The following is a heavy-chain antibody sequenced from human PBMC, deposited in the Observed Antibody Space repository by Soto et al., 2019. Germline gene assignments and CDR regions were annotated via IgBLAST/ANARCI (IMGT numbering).Heavy chain of an antibody. CDR2: ISAGGDRT. J-gene: IGHJ3*02. CDR3: VMRTTVTTRGAFDI. Sequence: EVQLLESGGGLVQPGGSLRLSCAASGFTFSSYDMTWVRQAPGKGLDWVSAISAGGDRTYYADSVRGRFTTSRDNSKNTLYLQMNNLRAEDTAVYYCVMRTTVTTRGAFDIWGQGTMVTVSS. V-gene: IGHV3-23*01. CDR1: GFTFSSYD. D-gene: IGHD4-17*01.